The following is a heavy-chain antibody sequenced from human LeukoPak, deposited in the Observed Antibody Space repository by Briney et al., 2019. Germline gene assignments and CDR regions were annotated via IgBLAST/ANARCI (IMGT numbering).Heavy chain of an antibody. D-gene: IGHD5-12*01. Sequence: KPSETLSVTCAVSGGSISRYYWSWIRQPPGKGLEWVGYIYYSGGTNYNPSLKSRVTISVDTPQNQFSVHLSSVTAPDTAVYYCARVQNSGYDQYYFDYWGQGTLVTVSS. J-gene: IGHJ4*02. CDR3: ARVQNSGYDQYYFDY. V-gene: IGHV4-59*01. CDR2: IYYSGGT. CDR1: GGSISRYY.